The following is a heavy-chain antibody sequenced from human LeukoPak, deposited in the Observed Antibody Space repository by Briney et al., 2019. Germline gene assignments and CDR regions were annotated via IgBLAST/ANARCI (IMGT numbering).Heavy chain of an antibody. J-gene: IGHJ4*02. V-gene: IGHV3-30*02. CDR1: FTFTSYG. CDR2: IRYDGSNQ. CDR3: AKGGYCGSTTCHLLPYDY. D-gene: IGHD2-2*01. Sequence: FTFTSYGMHWVRQAPGKGLEWVSFIRYDGSNQHYADSVKGRFTISRDNSKSTLYLQMNSLRSEDTAVYYCAKGGYCGSTTCHLLPYDYWGQGTLVTVSS.